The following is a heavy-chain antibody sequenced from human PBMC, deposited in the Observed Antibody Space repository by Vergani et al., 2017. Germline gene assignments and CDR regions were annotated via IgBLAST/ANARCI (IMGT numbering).Heavy chain of an antibody. CDR1: GFSLSTSGVG. CDR2: IYWDDDK. D-gene: IGHD3-3*01. J-gene: IGHJ4*02. CDR3: AHSRGLWSGYSQLEPDENYFDY. V-gene: IGHV2-5*02. Sequence: QITLKESGPTLVKPTQTLTLTCTFSGFSLSTSGVGVGWIRQPPGKALEWLALIYWDDDKRYSPSLKSRLTITKDTSKNQVVLTMTNMDPVDTATYYCAHSRGLWSGYSQLEPDENYFDYWGQGTLVTVSS.